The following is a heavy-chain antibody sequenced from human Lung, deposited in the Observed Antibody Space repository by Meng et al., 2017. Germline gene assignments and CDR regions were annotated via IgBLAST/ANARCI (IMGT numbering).Heavy chain of an antibody. V-gene: IGHV3-15*01. CDR3: AKETSDSSAFYRYDI. Sequence: VQLVESGGGLVKPGGSPRLSCAASGFTFSNAWMTWVRQAPGKGLDWVGRIKSDGGTTEYTTPVKGRFTISRDDSANTLYLQMNSLRAEDTAVYYCAKETSDSSAFYRYDIWGQGSLVTVSS. CDR2: IKSDGGTT. CDR1: GFTFSNAW. D-gene: IGHD3-22*01. J-gene: IGHJ4*02.